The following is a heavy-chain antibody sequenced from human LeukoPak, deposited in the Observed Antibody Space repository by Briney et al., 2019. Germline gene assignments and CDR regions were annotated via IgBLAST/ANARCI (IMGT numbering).Heavy chain of an antibody. CDR3: ARDVPRYIAVAGRGGGDY. CDR2: INPNSGVT. J-gene: IGHJ4*02. D-gene: IGHD6-19*01. Sequence: ASVKVSCKASGYTFTGYYMHWARQAPGQGLEWMGWINPNSGVTNYAQRFQGRVTMTRDTSISTAYMELSRLRSDDTAVYYCARDVPRYIAVAGRGGGDYWGQGTLVTVSS. CDR1: GYTFTGYY. V-gene: IGHV1-2*02.